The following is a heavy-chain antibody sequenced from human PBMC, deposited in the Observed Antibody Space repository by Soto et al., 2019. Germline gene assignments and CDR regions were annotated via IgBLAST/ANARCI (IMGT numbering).Heavy chain of an antibody. Sequence: LRLSCAASGFTFSSYSMNWVRQAPGKGLEWVSYISSSSSTIYYADSVKGRFTISRDNAKNSLYLQMNSLRAEDTAVYYCARVSYDYIWGTPRFDTGYWGQGTLVTVSS. CDR3: ARVSYDYIWGTPRFDTGY. J-gene: IGHJ4*02. V-gene: IGHV3-48*01. CDR1: GFTFSSYS. CDR2: ISSSSSTI. D-gene: IGHD3-16*01.